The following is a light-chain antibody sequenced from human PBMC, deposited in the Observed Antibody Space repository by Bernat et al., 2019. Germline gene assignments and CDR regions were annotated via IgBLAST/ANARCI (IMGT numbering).Light chain of an antibody. CDR1: SSDVGDRNY. Sequence: QSALTQPRSVSGSPGQSVTISFTGTSSDVGDRNYVSWYQHHPGQAPKFIIYDVSKRPSGVPDRFSGSKSGHTASLTISGLQADDEADYYCCSYAGNSFVFGTGTKVTVL. J-gene: IGLJ1*01. V-gene: IGLV2-11*01. CDR3: CSYAGNSFV. CDR2: DVS.